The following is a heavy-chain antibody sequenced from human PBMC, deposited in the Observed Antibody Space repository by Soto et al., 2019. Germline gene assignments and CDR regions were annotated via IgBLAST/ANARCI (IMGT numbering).Heavy chain of an antibody. CDR1: GGSISSNKW. Sequence: PSETLSLTCAVYGGSISSNKWWSCVRQPPGKGLEWIGEIYHSGSTNYNPSLKSRVTISLDKSKNQFSLKLTSVTAADSAVYYCARDDHIVVVPTSLGAMDVWGQGTTVTVS. CDR2: IYHSGST. V-gene: IGHV4-4*02. CDR3: ARDDHIVVVPTSLGAMDV. D-gene: IGHD2-2*01. J-gene: IGHJ6*02.